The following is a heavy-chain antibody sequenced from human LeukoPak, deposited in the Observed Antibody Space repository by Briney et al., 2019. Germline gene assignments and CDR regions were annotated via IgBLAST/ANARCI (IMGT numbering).Heavy chain of an antibody. CDR2: IKQDGSEK. Sequence: GGSLRLSCAASGFTFSSYWMSWVRQAPGKGLEWVANIKQDGSEKYYVDSVKGRLTISRDNAKNSLDLQMNSLRGEDTAVYYCARGGTESYIYYFDYWGQGTLVTVSS. V-gene: IGHV3-7*03. D-gene: IGHD1-26*01. J-gene: IGHJ4*02. CDR3: ARGGTESYIYYFDY. CDR1: GFTFSSYW.